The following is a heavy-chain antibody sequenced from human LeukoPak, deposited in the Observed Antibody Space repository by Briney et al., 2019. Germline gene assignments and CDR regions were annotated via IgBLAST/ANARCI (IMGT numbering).Heavy chain of an antibody. J-gene: IGHJ4*02. D-gene: IGHD3-9*01. CDR3: ARANILTGPNY. V-gene: IGHV4-31*03. Sequence: SQTLSLTCTVSGGSISSDGYYWSWIRQHPGKGLEWIGYIYYSGSTYYNPSLKSRVTISVDTSKNQFSLNLDSVTAADTAVYYCARANILTGPNYWGLGTLVTVSS. CDR1: GGSISSDGYY. CDR2: IYYSGST.